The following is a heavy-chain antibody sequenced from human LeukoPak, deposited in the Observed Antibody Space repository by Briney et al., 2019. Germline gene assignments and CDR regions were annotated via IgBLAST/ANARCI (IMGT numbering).Heavy chain of an antibody. CDR2: ISGSGGST. V-gene: IGHV3-23*01. CDR3: AKVQGYNLIFGSYMDV. J-gene: IGHJ6*03. Sequence: PGGSLRLSCAASGFTFSSYAMSWVRQAPGKGLEWVSAISGSGGSTYYADSVKGRFTISRDNSKNTLYLQMNSLRAEDTAVYYCAKVQGYNLIFGSYMDVWGKGTTVTVSS. CDR1: GFTFSSYA. D-gene: IGHD5-24*01.